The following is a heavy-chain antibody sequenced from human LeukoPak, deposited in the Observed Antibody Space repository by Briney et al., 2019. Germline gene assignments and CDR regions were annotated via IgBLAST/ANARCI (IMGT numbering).Heavy chain of an antibody. D-gene: IGHD3-22*01. CDR1: GFTFSSYA. Sequence: GGSLRLSCAASGFTFSSYAMSWVRQAPGKGLEWVSAISGSGGSTYYADSAKGRFTISRDNSKNTLYLQMNSLRAEDTAVYYCAKDLGYYDSSGSDYWGQGTLVTVSS. V-gene: IGHV3-23*01. J-gene: IGHJ4*02. CDR2: ISGSGGST. CDR3: AKDLGYYDSSGSDY.